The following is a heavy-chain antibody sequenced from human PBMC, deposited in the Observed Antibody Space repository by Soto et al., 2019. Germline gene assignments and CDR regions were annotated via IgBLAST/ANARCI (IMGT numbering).Heavy chain of an antibody. V-gene: IGHV4-38-2*02. Sequence: PSETLSLTCAVSGYSISSGYYWGWIRQPPGKGLEWIGSIYHSGSTYYNPSLKSRVTISVDTSKNQFSLKLSSVTAADTAVYYCARDEKLGSPRSSSHWFDPWGQGTLVTVSS. CDR1: GYSISSGYY. D-gene: IGHD6-6*01. J-gene: IGHJ5*02. CDR3: ARDEKLGSPRSSSHWFDP. CDR2: IYHSGST.